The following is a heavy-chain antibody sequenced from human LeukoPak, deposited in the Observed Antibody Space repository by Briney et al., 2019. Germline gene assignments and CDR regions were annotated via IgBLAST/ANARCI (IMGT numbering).Heavy chain of an antibody. CDR2: IFSRSESI. CDR3: ARDFFHSSESRPIDY. D-gene: IGHD3-22*01. J-gene: IGHJ4*02. CDR1: GFTFGAYT. Sequence: GGSLRLSCAASGFTFGAYTINWVRQAPGKGLEWVSCIFSRSESILYADSVKGRFTISRDNAKNLLYLQMDSLRVEDTAVYYCARDFFHSSESRPIDYWGQGTLVTVSS. V-gene: IGHV3-21*06.